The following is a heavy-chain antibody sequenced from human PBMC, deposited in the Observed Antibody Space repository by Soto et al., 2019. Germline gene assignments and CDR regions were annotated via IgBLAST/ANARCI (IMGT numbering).Heavy chain of an antibody. CDR2: IKPDGSAT. D-gene: IGHD2-21*02. J-gene: IGHJ4*02. V-gene: IGHV3-7*01. Sequence: GESLKISCVVSGFTFGSYWMNWVRLIPGKGLEWVAYIKPDGSATYYVDSVKGRFTISRDNAKNSLYLQMNSLRVEDTSVYYCARAGYCGPGCYYYFDYWGQGTLVTVSS. CDR3: ARAGYCGPGCYYYFDY. CDR1: GFTFGSYW.